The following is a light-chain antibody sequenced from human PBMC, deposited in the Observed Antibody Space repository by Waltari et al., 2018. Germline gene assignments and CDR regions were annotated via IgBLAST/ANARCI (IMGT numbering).Light chain of an antibody. CDR1: NSDIGTSTF. Sequence: QSALTQPASVSGSPGQSLTISCTGSNSDIGTSTFVSWYQQHPDKAPKLIIYDVSKRPSGVSNRFSGSKSGNTASLTISGLQAEDEADYYCCSHTGGSTFVIFGGGTKLTVL. J-gene: IGLJ2*01. CDR2: DVS. V-gene: IGLV2-23*02. CDR3: CSHTGGSTFVI.